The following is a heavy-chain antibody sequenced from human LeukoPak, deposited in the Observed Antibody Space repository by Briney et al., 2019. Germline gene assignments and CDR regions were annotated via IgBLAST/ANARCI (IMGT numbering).Heavy chain of an antibody. CDR3: ARDDAYSSGEEAFNI. Sequence: SQTLSLTCTVSGDSISSGSYYWHWIRQPAGKGLEWIGRIYFSGSTNYNPSLKSRVTISVDRSKNQFSLRLSSVTAADTAVYYCARDDAYSSGEEAFNIWGQGTVIIVSS. D-gene: IGHD6-19*01. CDR1: GDSISSGSYY. V-gene: IGHV4-61*02. J-gene: IGHJ3*02. CDR2: IYFSGST.